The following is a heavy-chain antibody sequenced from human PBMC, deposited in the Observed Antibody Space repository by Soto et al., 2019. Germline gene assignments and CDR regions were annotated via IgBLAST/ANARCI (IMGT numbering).Heavy chain of an antibody. D-gene: IGHD3-10*01. CDR1: GGTFSSYA. CDR2: IIPIFGTA. V-gene: IGHV1-69*13. CDR3: ARGPHGWGYSFDY. J-gene: IGHJ4*02. Sequence: SVKVSCKASGGTFSSYAISWVRQAPGQGLEWMGGIIPIFGTANYAQKFQGRVTITADESTSTAYMELSSLRSEDTAVYYCARGPHGWGYSFDYWGRGPLVPVSS.